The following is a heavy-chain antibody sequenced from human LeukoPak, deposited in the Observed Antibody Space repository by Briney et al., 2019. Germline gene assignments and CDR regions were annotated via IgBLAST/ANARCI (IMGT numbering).Heavy chain of an antibody. J-gene: IGHJ4*02. CDR2: IYYDGSSK. CDR3: ASGRRAATGAGYYFDY. D-gene: IGHD6-13*01. V-gene: IGHV3-33*01. Sequence: PGGSLRLSCAASGSTFRNYGMHWVRQAPGKGLEWVAIIYYDGSSKYYADSVKGRFTISRDNSKNTLYLQMNSLTAEDTALYYCASGRRAATGAGYYFDYWGQGTLVTVSS. CDR1: GSTFRNYG.